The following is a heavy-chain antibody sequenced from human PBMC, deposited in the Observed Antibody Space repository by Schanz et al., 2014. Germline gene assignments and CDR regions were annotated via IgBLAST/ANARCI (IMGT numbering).Heavy chain of an antibody. CDR2: IYKSGSA. CDR3: AKDFVPLVQQLIRSGGAHLDH. Sequence: EVQLVESGGGLVQPGRSLRLSCVASGFNVSKSYVSWVRQAPGKGLEWVSLIYKSGSAFYADSVKGRLTISRDNSKNTVYLEMNRLRVEDTAVYYCAKDFVPLVQQLIRSGGAHLDHWGQGTLVNVSS. D-gene: IGHD6-13*01. J-gene: IGHJ4*02. CDR1: GFNVSKSY. V-gene: IGHV3-66*02.